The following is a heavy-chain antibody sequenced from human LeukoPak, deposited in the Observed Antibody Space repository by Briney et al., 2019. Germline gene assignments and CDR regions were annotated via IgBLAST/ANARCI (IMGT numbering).Heavy chain of an antibody. CDR3: ARDGVPRIAAAGTDREPNWFDP. CDR1: GFTFKDYG. V-gene: IGHV3-11*04. J-gene: IGHJ5*02. CDR2: TNSDGENK. D-gene: IGHD6-13*01. Sequence: PGGSLRLSCTASGFTFKDYGMAWFRQAPGKGLEWVSSTNSDGENKHYADSVKGRFTISRDNAKNSLYLQMNSLRAEDTAVYYCARDGVPRIAAAGTDREPNWFDPWGQGTLVTVSS.